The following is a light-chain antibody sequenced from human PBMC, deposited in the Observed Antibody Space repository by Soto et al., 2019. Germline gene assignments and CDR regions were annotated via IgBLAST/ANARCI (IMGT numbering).Light chain of an antibody. J-gene: IGKJ5*01. CDR3: QQYYDWPIT. CDR1: QSVSTN. CDR2: GAS. V-gene: IGKV3-15*01. Sequence: EIVMTQSPAILSVSPGERATLSCRASQSVSTNLAWFQQKPGQTPRLLFNGASTRATGIPARFTGSGSGTEFILTISSLQSEDFAVYYCQQYYDWPITFGQGTRLDI.